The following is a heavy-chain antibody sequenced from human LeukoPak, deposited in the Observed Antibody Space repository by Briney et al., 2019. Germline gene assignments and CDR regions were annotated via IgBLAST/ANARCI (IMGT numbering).Heavy chain of an antibody. J-gene: IGHJ4*02. CDR1: GGSISSSSYY. Sequence: PSETLSLTCTVSGGSISSSSYYWGWIRQPPGKGLEWIGSIYYSGSTYYNPSLKSRVTISVDTSKNQFSLKLSSVTAADTAVYYCARAVRAGSYYDSSGYIDYWGQGALVTASS. CDR2: IYYSGST. D-gene: IGHD3-22*01. CDR3: ARAVRAGSYYDSSGYIDY. V-gene: IGHV4-39*07.